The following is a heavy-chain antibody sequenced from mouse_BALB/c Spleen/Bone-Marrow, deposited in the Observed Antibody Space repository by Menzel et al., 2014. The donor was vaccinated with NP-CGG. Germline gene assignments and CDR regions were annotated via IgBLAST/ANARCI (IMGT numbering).Heavy chain of an antibody. Sequence: EVKLQESGPELVKPGSSMKISCKASGYSFTGYTMNWVKQSHGKNLEWIGPINPYNGGTSYNQKFKGKATLTVNKSSSTAYMELLSLTSEDSAVYYCARENYGSSYGFAYWGQGTQVTVSA. D-gene: IGHD1-1*01. J-gene: IGHJ3*01. CDR3: ARENYGSSYGFAY. CDR2: INPYNGGT. V-gene: IGHV1-26*01. CDR1: GYSFTGYT.